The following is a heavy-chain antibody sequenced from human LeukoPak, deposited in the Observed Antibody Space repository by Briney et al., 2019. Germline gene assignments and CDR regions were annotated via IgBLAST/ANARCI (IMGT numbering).Heavy chain of an antibody. CDR1: GFPFSSYT. V-gene: IGHV3-21*01. CDR3: ARNYYGSGPYFDY. Sequence: GGSLRLSCAASGFPFSSYTMNWVRQAPGKGLEWVSSITGGSSYIYYADSVKGRFTISRDDANNSLYLQMNSLRAQDTAVYYCARNYYGSGPYFDYWGQGTLVSVSS. J-gene: IGHJ4*02. D-gene: IGHD3-10*01. CDR2: ITGGSSYI.